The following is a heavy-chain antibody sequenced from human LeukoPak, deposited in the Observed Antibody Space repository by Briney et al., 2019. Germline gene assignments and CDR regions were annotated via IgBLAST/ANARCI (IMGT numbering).Heavy chain of an antibody. Sequence: GGSLRLSCAASGFTFSSYAMHWVRQAPGKGLEWVAVISYDGSNKYYADSVKGRFTISRDNSKNTLYLQMNSLRAEDTAVYYCAREFGIGVILDWGRGTLVTVSS. CDR1: GFTFSSYA. V-gene: IGHV3-30*04. J-gene: IGHJ4*02. CDR2: ISYDGSNK. CDR3: AREFGIGVILD. D-gene: IGHD3-22*01.